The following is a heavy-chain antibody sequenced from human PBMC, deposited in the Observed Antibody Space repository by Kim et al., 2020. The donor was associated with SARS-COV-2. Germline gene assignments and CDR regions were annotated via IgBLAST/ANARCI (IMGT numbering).Heavy chain of an antibody. CDR3: ARDQILWFGEIWYYYGMDV. CDR2: ISSSSSYI. Sequence: GGSLRLSCAASGFTFSSYSMNWVRQAPGKGLEWVSSISSSSSYIYYADSVKGRFTISRDNAKNSLYLQMNSLRAEDTAVYYCARDQILWFGEIWYYYGMDVWGQGTTVTVSS. V-gene: IGHV3-21*01. J-gene: IGHJ6*02. D-gene: IGHD3-10*01. CDR1: GFTFSSYS.